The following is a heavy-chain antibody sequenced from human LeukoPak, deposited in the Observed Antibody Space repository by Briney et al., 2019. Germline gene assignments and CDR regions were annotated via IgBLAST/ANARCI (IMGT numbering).Heavy chain of an antibody. J-gene: IGHJ4*02. CDR2: IYTSGST. V-gene: IGHV4-4*07. D-gene: IGHD1-7*01. Sequence: PSETLSLTCTVSGGSISSYYWSWIRQPAGKGLEWIGRIYTSGSTNYNPSLKSRVIISVDKSKNQFSLRLTSVTAADTAVYYCASMGTTKTFDYWGQGTLVTVSS. CDR3: ASMGTTKTFDY. CDR1: GGSISSYY.